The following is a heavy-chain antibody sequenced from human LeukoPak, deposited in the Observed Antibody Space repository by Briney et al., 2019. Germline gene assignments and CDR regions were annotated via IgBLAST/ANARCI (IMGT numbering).Heavy chain of an antibody. CDR1: GFTFSSCW. CDR2: IKQDGSEK. CDR3: AGWSMIGGAFDI. D-gene: IGHD3-22*01. J-gene: IGHJ3*02. Sequence: GSLRLSCAASGFTFSSCWMSWVRQAPGKGLEWVANIKQDGSEKYYVDSVKGRFTISRDNAKNSLYLQMNSLRAEDTAVYYCAGWSMIGGAFDIWGQGTMVTVSS. V-gene: IGHV3-7*01.